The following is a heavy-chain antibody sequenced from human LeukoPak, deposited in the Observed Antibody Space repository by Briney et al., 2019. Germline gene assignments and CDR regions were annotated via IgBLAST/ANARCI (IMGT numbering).Heavy chain of an antibody. J-gene: IGHJ4*02. D-gene: IGHD1-7*01. CDR1: GYTFTGHY. Sequence: VASVKVSCKASGYTFTGHYMHWVRQAPGQGLEWMGWINPNSGGTNYAQKFQGRVTMTRDTSITTAYMELSRLRSDDTAVYYYASGTPRNYVPDYWGQGTLVTVSS. V-gene: IGHV1-2*02. CDR3: ASGTPRNYVPDY. CDR2: INPNSGGT.